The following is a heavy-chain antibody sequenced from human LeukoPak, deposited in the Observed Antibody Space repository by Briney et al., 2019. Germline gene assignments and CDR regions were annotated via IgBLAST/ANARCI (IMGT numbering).Heavy chain of an antibody. J-gene: IGHJ4*02. CDR1: GFTFSNAW. V-gene: IGHV3-15*01. CDR3: AKIDRQWLELSFFDY. Sequence: KSGGSLRLSCAASGFTFSNAWMSWVRQAPGKGLEWVGRIKSKTDGGTTDYAAPVKGRFTISRDDSKNTLYLQMNSLRAEDTAVYYCAKIDRQWLELSFFDYWGQGTLVTVSS. CDR2: IKSKTDGGTT. D-gene: IGHD6-19*01.